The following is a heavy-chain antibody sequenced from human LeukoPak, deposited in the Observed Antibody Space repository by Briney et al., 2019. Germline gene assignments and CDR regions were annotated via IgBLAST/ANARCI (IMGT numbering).Heavy chain of an antibody. Sequence: ASVKVSCKASGGTFSSYAISWVRQAPGQGLEWMGWISAYNGNTNYAQKLQGRVTMTTDTSTSTAYMELRSLRSDDTAVYYCARRSIYYDSSGYGYWGQGTLVTVSS. CDR1: GGTFSSYA. D-gene: IGHD3-22*01. CDR2: ISAYNGNT. J-gene: IGHJ4*02. V-gene: IGHV1-18*01. CDR3: ARRSIYYDSSGYGY.